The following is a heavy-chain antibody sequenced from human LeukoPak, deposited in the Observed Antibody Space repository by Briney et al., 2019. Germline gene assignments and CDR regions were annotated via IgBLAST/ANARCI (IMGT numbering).Heavy chain of an antibody. Sequence: GGSLTLSCEASGYTFTDYWMTWVRQAPGKGLEWVANINLSGSETLYVDSVRGRFTISRDNAKNSLYLQINSPRVEDTAVYYCARAGMCTGAGCRGRVAFDFWGQGTMVSVSS. V-gene: IGHV3-7*01. CDR3: ARAGMCTGAGCRGRVAFDF. J-gene: IGHJ3*01. D-gene: IGHD2-8*02. CDR2: INLSGSET. CDR1: GYTFTDYW.